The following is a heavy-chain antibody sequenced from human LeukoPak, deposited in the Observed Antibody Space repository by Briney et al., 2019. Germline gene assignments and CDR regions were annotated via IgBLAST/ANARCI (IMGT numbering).Heavy chain of an antibody. CDR3: ARDTSGSYSSPHDY. J-gene: IGHJ4*02. D-gene: IGHD1-26*01. CDR2: ISTSSSYI. Sequence: GGSLRLSCAASGFTFSSYAMSWVRQAPGKGLEWVSSISTSSSYIYFADSVKGRFTISRDNAKNSLHLQMNSLRAEDTAVYYCARDTSGSYSSPHDYWGQGTLVTVSS. CDR1: GFTFSSYA. V-gene: IGHV3-21*01.